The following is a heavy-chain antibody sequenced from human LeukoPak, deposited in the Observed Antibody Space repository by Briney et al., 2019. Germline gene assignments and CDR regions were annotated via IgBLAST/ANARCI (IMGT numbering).Heavy chain of an antibody. CDR3: ARPYCSSTSCYVGWFDP. V-gene: IGHV3-30*19. CDR2: ISYDGSNK. Sequence: GGSLRLSCAASGLTFSSHGFHWVRQAPGKGLEWVAVISYDGSNKYYADSVKGRFTISRDNSKNTLYLQMNSLRAEDTAVYYCARPYCSSTSCYVGWFDPWGQGTLVTVSS. D-gene: IGHD2-2*01. CDR1: GLTFSSHG. J-gene: IGHJ5*02.